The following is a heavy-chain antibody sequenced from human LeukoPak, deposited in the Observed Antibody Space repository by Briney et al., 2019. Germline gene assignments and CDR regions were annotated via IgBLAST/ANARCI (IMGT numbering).Heavy chain of an antibody. CDR2: IYWDDDK. D-gene: IGHD3-3*01. Sequence: SGPTLVKPTQTLTLTCIFSGASVSTSGVGMGWIRQPPGKALEWLALIYWDDDKRYSPSLKSRLTITKDTSKNHVVLTITNMDPVDTATYYCVYKDWRTDRDYFAYWGQGTLVTVSS. CDR3: VYKDWRTDRDYFAY. J-gene: IGHJ4*02. CDR1: GASVSTSGVG. V-gene: IGHV2-5*02.